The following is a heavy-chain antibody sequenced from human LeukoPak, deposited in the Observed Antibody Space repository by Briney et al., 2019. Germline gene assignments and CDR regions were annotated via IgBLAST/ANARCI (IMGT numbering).Heavy chain of an antibody. CDR2: IRYDGSNK. Sequence: GGSLRLSCAASGFTFSSYGMHWVRQAPGKGLEWVAFIRYDGSNKYYADSVKGRFTISRDNSKNTLYLQMNSLRAEDTAVYYCAKEGPHDYDFWSGYLDYWGQGTLVTVSS. CDR3: AKEGPHDYDFWSGYLDY. D-gene: IGHD3-3*01. CDR1: GFTFSSYG. J-gene: IGHJ4*02. V-gene: IGHV3-30*02.